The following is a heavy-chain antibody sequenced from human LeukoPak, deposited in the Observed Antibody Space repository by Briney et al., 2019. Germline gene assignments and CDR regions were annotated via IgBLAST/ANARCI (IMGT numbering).Heavy chain of an antibody. CDR2: IYYSGTT. J-gene: IGHJ4*02. CDR3: ARRPYCGGDCYYDY. Sequence: PSETLSLTCIVSGGSISNYDWSWIRQPPRKGLEWIGYIYYSGTTNYNPSLKSRVTISVDTSNNHVSLKMKSVTAADTAVYYCARRPYCGGDCYYDYWGQGTLVTVSS. CDR1: GGSISNYD. V-gene: IGHV4-59*01. D-gene: IGHD2-21*02.